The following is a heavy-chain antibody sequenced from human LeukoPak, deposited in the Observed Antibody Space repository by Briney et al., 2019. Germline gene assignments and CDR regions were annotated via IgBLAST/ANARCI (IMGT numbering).Heavy chain of an antibody. Sequence: GESLKISCKGSGYSFTSYWIGWARQMPGKGLEWMGIIYPGDSDTRYSPSFQGQVTISADKSISTAYLQWSSLKASDTAMYYCARLVYYDSSGYYPEAYFQHWGQGTLVTVSS. CDR3: ARLVYYDSSGYYPEAYFQH. CDR2: IYPGDSDT. J-gene: IGHJ1*01. V-gene: IGHV5-51*01. D-gene: IGHD3-22*01. CDR1: GYSFTSYW.